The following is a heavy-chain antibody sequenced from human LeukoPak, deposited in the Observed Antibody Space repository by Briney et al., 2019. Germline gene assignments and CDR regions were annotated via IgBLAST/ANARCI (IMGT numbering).Heavy chain of an antibody. J-gene: IGHJ4*02. V-gene: IGHV3-73*01. D-gene: IGHD2-21*02. CDR1: GFTFSGSA. Sequence: PGGSLRLSCAASGFTFSGSAVHWVRQASGKGLEWVGRIRTKGNSYTTAFAASVKGRFTRSRDDSKNTAYLQMNSLKTEDPAVYYCTLEGRIGDPSFSFDYWGQGTLVTVSS. CDR3: TLEGRIGDPSFSFDY. CDR2: IRTKGNSYTT.